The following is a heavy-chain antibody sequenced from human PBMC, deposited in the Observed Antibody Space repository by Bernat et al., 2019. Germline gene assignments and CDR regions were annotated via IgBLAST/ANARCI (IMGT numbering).Heavy chain of an antibody. CDR2: ILGSGDST. CDR1: GFMFTKYA. CDR3: ARDKDGGYAFDH. D-gene: IGHD5-12*01. Sequence: VLLVDSGGGVVQPGRSLRLSCAASGFMFTKYAMHWVRQAPGKGPEYLSSILGSGDSTQYANSVKGRFIISRDNSKNTLYLHMGSLRPDDMAVYYCARDKDGGYAFDHWGQGTLVTVSS. V-gene: IGHV3-64*01. J-gene: IGHJ4*02.